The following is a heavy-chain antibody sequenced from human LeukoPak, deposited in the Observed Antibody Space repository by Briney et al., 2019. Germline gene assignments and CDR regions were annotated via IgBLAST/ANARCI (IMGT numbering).Heavy chain of an antibody. J-gene: IGHJ5*02. D-gene: IGHD2-2*01. CDR2: ISTYNGDT. V-gene: IGHV1-18*01. CDR3: ARETSSRDDP. CDR1: GYTFGTYG. Sequence: ALVKVSCKASGYTFGTYGISWVRQAPGQGLEWMGWISTYNGDTNYAQNLQGRVTMTTDTSTSTAYMELRSLRSDDTAVYYCARETSSRDDPWGQGTLVIVSS.